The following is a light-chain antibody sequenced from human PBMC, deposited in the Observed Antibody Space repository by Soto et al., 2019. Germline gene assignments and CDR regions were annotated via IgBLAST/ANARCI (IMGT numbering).Light chain of an antibody. V-gene: IGLV1-44*01. J-gene: IGLJ1*01. CDR2: SDN. CDR1: SSNIGSNT. CDR3: AACDDSLNGYV. Sequence: QSVLTQPPSASGTPGQRVTISCSGNSSNIGSNTVNWYRQLPGTAPALLIYSDNQRPSGVPDRISGSKSGTSASLAISGLQSEDEADYYCAACDDSLNGYVFGTGTKLTVL.